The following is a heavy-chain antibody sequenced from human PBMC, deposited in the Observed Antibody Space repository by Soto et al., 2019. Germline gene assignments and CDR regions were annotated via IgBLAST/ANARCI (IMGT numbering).Heavy chain of an antibody. D-gene: IGHD3-10*01. V-gene: IGHV1-24*01. CDR2: FDPEDGET. J-gene: IGHJ6*02. Sequence: QVQLVQSGAEVKKPGASVKVSCKVSGYTLTELSMHWVRQAPGKGLEWMGGFDPEDGETIYAQKFQGRVSMTEDTSTHTAYMEMSSLRSEDTAVYDCATDRKVRGVTRYFHAMDVWVPGTTVTVSS. CDR1: GYTLTELS. CDR3: ATDRKVRGVTRYFHAMDV.